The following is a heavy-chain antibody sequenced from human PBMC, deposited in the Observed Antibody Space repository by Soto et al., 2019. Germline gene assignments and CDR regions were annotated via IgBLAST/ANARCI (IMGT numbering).Heavy chain of an antibody. V-gene: IGHV3-48*02. J-gene: IGHJ6*01. CDR1: GFTFSLYS. Sequence: EVQLVESGGGLVQPGGSLRLSCAASGFTFSLYSMSWVRQAPGKGLEWVSYISRSSTGIHYADSVKGRFTIPRDDVTNSMHRQMNSLRDGDTAVYHCARAVTWGLDVWGLGTTVSISS. D-gene: IGHD3-10*01. CDR3: ARAVTWGLDV. CDR2: ISRSSTGI.